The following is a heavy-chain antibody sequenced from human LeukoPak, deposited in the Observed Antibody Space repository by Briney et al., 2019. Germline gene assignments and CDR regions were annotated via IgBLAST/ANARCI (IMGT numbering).Heavy chain of an antibody. Sequence: SLRLSCAASGFTFSTYSINWVRQAPGKGLVWVSRINSDGSSTNYADSVKGRFTISRDNAKNTLYLQMNSLRAEDTAVYYCARDEAAAPSGIAVAGTNLDYWGQGTLVTVSS. V-gene: IGHV3-74*01. D-gene: IGHD6-19*01. CDR1: GFTFSTYS. J-gene: IGHJ4*02. CDR3: ARDEAAAPSGIAVAGTNLDY. CDR2: INSDGSST.